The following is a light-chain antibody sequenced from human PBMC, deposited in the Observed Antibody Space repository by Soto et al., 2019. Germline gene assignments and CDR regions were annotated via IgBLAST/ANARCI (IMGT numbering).Light chain of an antibody. CDR1: QSVSSN. CDR2: GAS. CDR3: QQYNNWPLWT. J-gene: IGKJ1*01. Sequence: EIVMTQSPSTLSVSPGERATISCRASQSVSSNLDWYQQKPGQAPRLLIYGASTRATGIPARFSGSGSGTEFTLPISSLQYEDFAVYYCQQYNNWPLWTFGQGTKVEIK. V-gene: IGKV3-15*01.